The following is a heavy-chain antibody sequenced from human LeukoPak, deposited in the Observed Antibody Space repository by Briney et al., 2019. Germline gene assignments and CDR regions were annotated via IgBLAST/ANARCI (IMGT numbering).Heavy chain of an antibody. CDR3: ARDGGLQLPLGWFDP. Sequence: KSSETLSLTCTVSGGSISSYYWSWFRQPPGKGLEWIGYIYYSGSTNYNPSLKSRVTISVDTSKNQFSLKLSSVTAADTAVYYCARDGGLQLPLGWFDPWGQGTLVIVSS. V-gene: IGHV4-59*12. CDR1: GGSISSYY. D-gene: IGHD1-7*01. J-gene: IGHJ5*02. CDR2: IYYSGST.